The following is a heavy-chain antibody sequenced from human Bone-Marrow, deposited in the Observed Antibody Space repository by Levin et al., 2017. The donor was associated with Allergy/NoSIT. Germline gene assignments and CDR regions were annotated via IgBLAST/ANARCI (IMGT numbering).Heavy chain of an antibody. V-gene: IGHV4-59*08. Sequence: PSETLSLSCAVSGASVTNYYWNWIRQSPEKGLEWLGYVSFSGSSNNNPSLRGRVAISINRSRNQFSLRLNSVTAADTAVYYCARQENTAFGGVLAWGPKDISSSGFDIWGQGTVVIVSS. CDR1: GASVTNYY. D-gene: IGHD3-16*01. CDR2: VSFSGSS. J-gene: IGHJ3*02. CDR3: ARQENTAFGGVLAWGPKDISSSGFDI.